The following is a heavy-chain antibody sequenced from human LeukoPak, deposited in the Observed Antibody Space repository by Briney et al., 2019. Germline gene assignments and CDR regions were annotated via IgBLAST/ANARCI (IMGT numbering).Heavy chain of an antibody. J-gene: IGHJ4*02. CDR3: ATYYYDSSGYRVFDY. CDR1: GGSISSYY. CDR2: IYYSGST. V-gene: IGHV4-59*01. Sequence: PSETLSLTCTVSGGSISSYYWSWIRQPPGKGLEWIGYIYYSGSTNYNPSLKSRVTISVDTSKNQFSLKLSSVTAADTAVYYCATYYYDSSGYRVFDYWGQGTLVTVSS. D-gene: IGHD3-22*01.